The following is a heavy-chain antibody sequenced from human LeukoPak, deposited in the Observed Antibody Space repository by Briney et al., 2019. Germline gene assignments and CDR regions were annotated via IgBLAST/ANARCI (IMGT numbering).Heavy chain of an antibody. CDR3: ARDGPVVVTAIPIYYYMDV. D-gene: IGHD2-21*02. Sequence: GGSLRLSCAASGFTFSSYIMNWVRQAPGKGLEWVSSISSSSSYIYYADSVKGRFTISRDNAKNSLYLQMNSLRAEDTAVYYCARDGPVVVTAIPIYYYMDVWGKGTTVTVSS. V-gene: IGHV3-21*01. CDR1: GFTFSSYI. CDR2: ISSSSSYI. J-gene: IGHJ6*03.